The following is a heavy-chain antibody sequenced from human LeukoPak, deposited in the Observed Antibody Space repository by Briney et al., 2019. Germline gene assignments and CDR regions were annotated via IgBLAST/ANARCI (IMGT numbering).Heavy chain of an antibody. V-gene: IGHV3-23*01. CDR3: AKGGVVYADYYYGMDV. Sequence: PGGSLRLSCAASGFTFSSYAMSWVRQAPGKGLECGSAISGSGGSTYYADSVKGRFTISRDNSKNTLYLQMNSLRAEDTAVYYCAKGGVVYADYYYGMDVWGQGTTVTVSS. CDR1: GFTFSSYA. D-gene: IGHD2-8*02. J-gene: IGHJ6*02. CDR2: ISGSGGST.